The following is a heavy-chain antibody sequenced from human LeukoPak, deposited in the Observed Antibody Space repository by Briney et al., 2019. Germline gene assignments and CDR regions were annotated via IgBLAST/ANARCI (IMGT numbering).Heavy chain of an antibody. CDR2: ISAYNGNT. CDR3: ARDRISWNYAWFDP. J-gene: IGHJ5*02. CDR1: GYTFTSYG. Sequence: WASVKVSCKASGYTFTSYGISWVRQAPGQGLEWMGWISAYNGNTNYAQKLQGRVTMTTDTSTSTAYMELRSLRSDDTAVYYCARDRISWNYAWFDPWGQGTLVTVSS. D-gene: IGHD1-7*01. V-gene: IGHV1-18*01.